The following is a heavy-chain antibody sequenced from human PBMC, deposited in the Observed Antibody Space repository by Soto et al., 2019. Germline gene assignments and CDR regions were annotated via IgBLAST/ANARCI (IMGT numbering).Heavy chain of an antibody. Sequence: SVNVSCKASGCTFSRYTINWVRQAPGQGLEWMGGINPMFGKPNYAQKFEGRVTITADESTSTGYMELRSMRSDETAVYCCGRYGALYDSSAYYFHYWGQGTLVTVSS. CDR2: INPMFGKP. J-gene: IGHJ4*01. CDR1: GCTFSRYT. V-gene: IGHV1-69*13. D-gene: IGHD3-22*01. CDR3: GRYGALYDSSAYYFHY.